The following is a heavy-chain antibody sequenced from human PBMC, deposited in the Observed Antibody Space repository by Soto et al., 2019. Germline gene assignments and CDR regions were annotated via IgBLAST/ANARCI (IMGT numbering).Heavy chain of an antibody. CDR2: INPSGGST. Sequence: AASVKVSCKASGYTFTSYYMHWVRQAPGQGLEWMGKINPSGGSTSYAQKFQGRVTMTRDTSTSTVYMELSSLRSEDTAVYYCARGSPTNIVVVVAAGWFDPWGQGTLVTVSS. CDR3: ARGSPTNIVVVVAAGWFDP. D-gene: IGHD2-15*01. J-gene: IGHJ5*02. V-gene: IGHV1-46*03. CDR1: GYTFTSYY.